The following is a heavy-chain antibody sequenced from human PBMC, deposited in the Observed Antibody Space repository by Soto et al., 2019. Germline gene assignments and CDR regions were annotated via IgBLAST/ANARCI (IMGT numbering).Heavy chain of an antibody. CDR2: ISGSGGST. V-gene: IGHV3-23*01. CDR1: GFTFSSYA. CDR3: APYPLQQLVLYFQH. Sequence: PGGSLRLSCAASGFTFSSYAMSWVRQAPGKGLEWVSAISGSGGSTYYADSVKGRFTISRDNSKNTLYLQMNSLRAEDTAVYYCAPYPLQQLVLYFQHWGQGTLVTVSS. J-gene: IGHJ1*01. D-gene: IGHD6-13*01.